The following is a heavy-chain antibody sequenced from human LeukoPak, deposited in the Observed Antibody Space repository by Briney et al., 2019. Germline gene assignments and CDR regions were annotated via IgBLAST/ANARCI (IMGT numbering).Heavy chain of an antibody. J-gene: IGHJ4*02. Sequence: KASETLSLTCTVSGGSISSYYWSWIRQPPGKGLEWIGTFYYSGSTYYNPSLKSRVTISGDTSKNQLSLNLSSVTAADTAIYYCARVLPPRDYNDSGNYYGYYFDYWGQGTLVTVSS. V-gene: IGHV4-59*12. CDR2: FYYSGST. CDR3: ARVLPPRDYNDSGNYYGYYFDY. CDR1: GGSISSYY. D-gene: IGHD3-10*01.